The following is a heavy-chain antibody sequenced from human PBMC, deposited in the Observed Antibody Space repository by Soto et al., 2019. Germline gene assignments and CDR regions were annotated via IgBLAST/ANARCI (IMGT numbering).Heavy chain of an antibody. CDR1: GFTFSSYG. J-gene: IGHJ6*02. CDR2: IWYDGSNK. Sequence: GGSLRLSCAASGFTFSSYGMHWVRQAPGKGLEWVAVIWYDGSNKYYADSVKGRFTISRDNSKNTLYLQMNSLRAEDTAVYYCARDRREQQQLVRRGAYYYYGMDVWGQGTTVTVSS. CDR3: ARDRREQQQLVRRGAYYYYGMDV. V-gene: IGHV3-33*01. D-gene: IGHD6-13*01.